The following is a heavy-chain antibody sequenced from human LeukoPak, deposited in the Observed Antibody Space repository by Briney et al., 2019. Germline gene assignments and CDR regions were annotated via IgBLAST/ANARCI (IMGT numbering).Heavy chain of an antibody. CDR1: GFTFNNYA. Sequence: PGGSLRLSCAASGFTFNNYAMNWVRQAPGKGLEWVSSISGGGETTYYADSVKGRFTISRDNSKNTLSLQVSGLRAEDTAIYYCAKDRDDSGDYAFDYWGQGILVSVSS. V-gene: IGHV3-23*01. CDR2: ISGGGETT. J-gene: IGHJ4*02. CDR3: AKDRDDSGDYAFDY. D-gene: IGHD4-17*01.